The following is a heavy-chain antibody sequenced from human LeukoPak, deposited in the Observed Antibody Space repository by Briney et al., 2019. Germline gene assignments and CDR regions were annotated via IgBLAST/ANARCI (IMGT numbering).Heavy chain of an antibody. CDR1: GGTFSSYA. Sequence: AASVKVSCKASGGTFSSYAISWVRQAPGQGLEWMGRIIPILGIANYAQKFQGRVTITADKSTSTAYMELSSLRSEDTAVYYCARVLIEGSIAAAGTSGWFDPWGQGTLVTVSS. CDR2: IIPILGIA. CDR3: ARVLIEGSIAAAGTSGWFDP. D-gene: IGHD6-13*01. J-gene: IGHJ5*02. V-gene: IGHV1-69*04.